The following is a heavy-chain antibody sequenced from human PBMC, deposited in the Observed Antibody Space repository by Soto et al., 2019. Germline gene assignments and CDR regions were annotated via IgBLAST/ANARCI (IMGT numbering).Heavy chain of an antibody. CDR1: GGTFSNYP. CDR2: IIPIFGTT. J-gene: IGHJ2*01. D-gene: IGHD5-12*01. V-gene: IGHV1-69*12. Sequence: QVQLVQSGAEVKKPGSSVKVSCKASGGTFSNYPISWVRQAPGQGLEWMGGIIPIFGTTNYAQKFQGRVTITGDESTSTAYMELSSLRSEDTAVFYCARGNHRWLQLWYFDLWGRGTLVTVSS. CDR3: ARGNHRWLQLWYFDL.